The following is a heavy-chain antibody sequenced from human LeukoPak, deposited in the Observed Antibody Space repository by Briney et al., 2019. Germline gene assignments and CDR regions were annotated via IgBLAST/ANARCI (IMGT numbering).Heavy chain of an antibody. CDR2: ISGSGGST. Sequence: PGGSLRLSCAASGFTFSSYAMSWVRQAPGKGLEWVSAISGSGGSTYYADSVKGRFTISRDNSKNTLYLQMHSLRAEDTAVCYCAKDSEDIVVVPAAMWDYDYGMDVWGQGTTVTVSS. V-gene: IGHV3-23*01. CDR1: GFTFSSYA. CDR3: AKDSEDIVVVPAAMWDYDYGMDV. D-gene: IGHD2-2*01. J-gene: IGHJ6*02.